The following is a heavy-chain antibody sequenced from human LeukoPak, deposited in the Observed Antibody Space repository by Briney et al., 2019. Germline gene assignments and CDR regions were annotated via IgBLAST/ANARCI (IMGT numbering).Heavy chain of an antibody. CDR2: IYYSGST. Sequence: SQTLSLTYTVSGGSISSGDYYWSWIRQPPGKGLEWIGYIYYSGSTYYNPSLKSRVTISVDTSKNQFSLKLSSVTAADTAVYYCAASLAIVVVTEGFDYWGQGTLVTVSS. D-gene: IGHD3-22*01. CDR3: AASLAIVVVTEGFDY. CDR1: GGSISSGDYY. J-gene: IGHJ4*02. V-gene: IGHV4-30-4*01.